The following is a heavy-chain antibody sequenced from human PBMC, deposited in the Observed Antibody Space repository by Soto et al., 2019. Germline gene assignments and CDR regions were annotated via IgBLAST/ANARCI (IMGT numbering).Heavy chain of an antibody. J-gene: IGHJ4*02. CDR3: ARQSSGYTFDY. CDR2: IYYSGST. D-gene: IGHD3-22*01. V-gene: IGHV4-30-4*01. Sequence: SETLSLTCTVSGGSISSGDYYWSWIRQPPGKGLEWIGYIYYSGSTYYNPSLKSRVTISVDTSKNQFSLKLSSVTAADTAVYYCARQSSGYTFDYWGQGTLVTVSS. CDR1: GGSISSGDYY.